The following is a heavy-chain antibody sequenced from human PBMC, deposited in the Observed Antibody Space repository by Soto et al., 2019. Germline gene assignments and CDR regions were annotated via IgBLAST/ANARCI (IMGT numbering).Heavy chain of an antibody. CDR2: IYYSGST. CDR1: GGSISSYY. CDR3: ARVRREYDNSGPVDY. D-gene: IGHD3-22*01. J-gene: IGHJ4*02. V-gene: IGHV4-59*12. Sequence: PSETLSLTCTVSGGSISSYYWSWIRQPPGKGLEWIGYIYYSGSTNYNPSLQSRVTMSVDTSKNQFSLKLNSVTAADTAVYYCARVRREYDNSGPVDYWGQGTLVTVSS.